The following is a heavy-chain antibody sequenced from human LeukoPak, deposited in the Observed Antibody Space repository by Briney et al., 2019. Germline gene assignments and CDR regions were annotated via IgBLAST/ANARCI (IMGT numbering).Heavy chain of an antibody. V-gene: IGHV1-18*01. CDR1: GYTFTSYG. J-gene: IGHJ4*02. Sequence: ASVKVSCKTSGYTFTSYGITWVRQAPGQGLEWMGWISAYNGDTNYAQKLQGRVTMATDTSTSTAYMQLRSLRSDDTAVYYCARVAEQQLLYYFDYWGQGTLVTVSS. CDR3: ARVAEQQLLYYFDY. CDR2: ISAYNGDT. D-gene: IGHD6-13*01.